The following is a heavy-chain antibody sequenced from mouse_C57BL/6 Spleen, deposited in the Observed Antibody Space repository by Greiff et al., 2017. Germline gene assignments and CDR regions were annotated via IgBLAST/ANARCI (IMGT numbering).Heavy chain of an antibody. V-gene: IGHV5-9*01. CDR3: ARHYDYYYAMDY. J-gene: IGHJ4*01. CDR2: ISGGGGNT. D-gene: IGHD2-4*01. Sequence: EVQLVESGGGLVKPGGSLKLSCAASGFTFSSYTMSWVRQTPEKRLEWVATISGGGGNTYYPDSVKGRFTISRDNAKNTLYLQMSSLRSEDTALYYCARHYDYYYAMDYWGQGTSVTVSS. CDR1: GFTFSSYT.